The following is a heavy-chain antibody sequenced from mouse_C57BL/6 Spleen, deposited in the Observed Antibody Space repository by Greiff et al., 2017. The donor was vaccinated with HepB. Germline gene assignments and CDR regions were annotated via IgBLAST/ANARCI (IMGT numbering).Heavy chain of an antibody. D-gene: IGHD2-3*01. V-gene: IGHV1-69*01. CDR2: IDPSDSYT. Sequence: QVQLQQPGAELVMPGASVKLSCKASGYTFTSYWMHWVKQRPGRGLEWIGEIDPSDSYTNYNQKFKGKSTLTVDKSSSTAYMQLSSLTSEDSAVYYCALRGGYDGYCVFAYWGQGTLVTVSA. CDR1: GYTFTSYW. CDR3: ALRGGYDGYCVFAY. J-gene: IGHJ3*01.